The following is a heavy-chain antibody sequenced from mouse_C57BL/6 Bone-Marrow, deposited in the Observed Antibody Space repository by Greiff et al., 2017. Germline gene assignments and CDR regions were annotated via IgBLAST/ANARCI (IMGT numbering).Heavy chain of an antibody. J-gene: IGHJ1*03. Sequence: VQLLQSGAELVKPGASVKISCTASGYAFSSYCMNWVKQTPGKGLEWIGQIYPGGGDTNYNGKVKGKATLTADKSYSTDYLQLSSLTSEDSAVYFCARGGVYYGSRHWYFDVWGTGTTVTVSS. CDR2: IYPGGGDT. D-gene: IGHD1-1*01. CDR1: GYAFSSYC. CDR3: ARGGVYYGSRHWYFDV. V-gene: IGHV1-80*01.